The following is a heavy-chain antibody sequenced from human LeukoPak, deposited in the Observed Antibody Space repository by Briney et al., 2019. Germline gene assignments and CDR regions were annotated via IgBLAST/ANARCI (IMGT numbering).Heavy chain of an antibody. CDR3: ARGGQLVRY. CDR2: IYSGGST. Sequence: PGGSLRLSCAASEFSVGSNYMTWVRQAPGKGLEWVSLIYSGGSTYYADSVKGRFTISRDNSKNTLYLQMNSLRAEDTAVYYCARGGQLVRYWGQGTLVTVSS. D-gene: IGHD6-6*01. J-gene: IGHJ4*02. V-gene: IGHV3-66*01. CDR1: EFSVGSNY.